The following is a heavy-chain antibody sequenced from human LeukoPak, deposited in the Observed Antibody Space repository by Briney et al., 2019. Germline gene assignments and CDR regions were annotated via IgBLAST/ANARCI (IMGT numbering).Heavy chain of an antibody. CDR1: GYTFTAYY. CDR2: INPNSGDK. Sequence: AAVPVTFLCSGYTFTAYYIHWVRQAPGQGLEWMRWINPNSGDKKYAQTFQGRVTITRDTTIPTAYMELSRLKSDGTADYYLSMTLWIGGLLAFDFWGQGTMVTVSS. V-gene: IGHV1-2*02. J-gene: IGHJ3*01. D-gene: IGHD3-10*01. CDR3: SMTLWIGGLLAFDF.